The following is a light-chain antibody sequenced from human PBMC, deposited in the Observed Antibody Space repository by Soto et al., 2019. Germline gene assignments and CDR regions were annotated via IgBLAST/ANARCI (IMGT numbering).Light chain of an antibody. Sequence: QSALTQPRSVSGSPGQSVSISCTGTSSDVGAYDFVSWYQQHPGKGPKLMIFDVSERPSGVPDRFSGSKSGNTASLTISGLQAEDEADYYCCSYGGSYPYVFGTGTKVTVL. CDR1: SSDVGAYDF. CDR2: DVS. V-gene: IGLV2-11*01. J-gene: IGLJ1*01. CDR3: CSYGGSYPYV.